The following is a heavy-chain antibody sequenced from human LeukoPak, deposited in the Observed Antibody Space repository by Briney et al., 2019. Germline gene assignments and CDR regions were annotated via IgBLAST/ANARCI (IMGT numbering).Heavy chain of an antibody. CDR1: RFTFSTSS. J-gene: IGHJ4*02. D-gene: IGHD2-21*01. CDR3: TTDPPRLRLGC. V-gene: IGHV3-15*01. CDR2: IKSKTDGGTT. Sequence: GGSLRLSCVVSRFTFSTSSMHWVRQAPGKGLEWVGRIKSKTDGGTTDYAAPVKGRFTISRDDSKNTLYLQMNSLKTEDTAVYYCTTDPPRLRLGCWGQGTLVTVSS.